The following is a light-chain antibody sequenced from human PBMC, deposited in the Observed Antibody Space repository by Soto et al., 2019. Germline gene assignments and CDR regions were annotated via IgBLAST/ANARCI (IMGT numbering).Light chain of an antibody. CDR3: QQCGSSPIT. J-gene: IGKJ5*01. CDR1: QSVSSSF. CDR2: DAS. V-gene: IGKV3-20*01. Sequence: EIVLTQSPGTLSLSPGERATLSCMSSQSVSSSFLAWYQQKVGQAPRLIIYDASSRATGIPDRFSGSGSGTDFTLTISRLEPEDFAVYYCQQCGSSPITLGQGTRLEIK.